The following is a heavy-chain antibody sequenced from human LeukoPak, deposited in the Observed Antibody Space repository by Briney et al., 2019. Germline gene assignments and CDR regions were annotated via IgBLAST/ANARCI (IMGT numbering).Heavy chain of an antibody. CDR3: AKLGADIVVVPAALYYFHY. J-gene: IGHJ4*02. D-gene: IGHD2-2*01. CDR2: ISSSGDYT. V-gene: IGHV3-23*01. CDR1: GFTFSSSA. Sequence: PGGSLRLSCAASGFTFSSSAMSWVRQAPGKGLGWVSVISSSGDYTFYADSVKGRFTISRDNSKDTVFLQMNSLRADDTAIYHCAKLGADIVVVPAALYYFHYWGQGTMVTVSS.